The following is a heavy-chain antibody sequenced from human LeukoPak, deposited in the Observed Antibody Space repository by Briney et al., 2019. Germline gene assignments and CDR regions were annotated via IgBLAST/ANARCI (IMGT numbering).Heavy chain of an antibody. CDR1: GFTFSSYA. D-gene: IGHD3-16*01. CDR2: ISYDGSNK. J-gene: IGHJ5*02. V-gene: IGHV3-30-3*01. CDR3: ARGGGYSGWFDP. Sequence: PGGSLRLSCAASGFTFSSYAMHWVRQAPGKGLEWVALISYDGSNKYYADSVKGRFTISRDNSKNTLYLQMNSLRAEDTAVYYCARGGGYSGWFDPWGQGTLVTVSS.